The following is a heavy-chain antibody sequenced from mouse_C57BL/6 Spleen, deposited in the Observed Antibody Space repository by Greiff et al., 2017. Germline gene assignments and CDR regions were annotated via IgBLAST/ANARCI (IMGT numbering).Heavy chain of an antibody. CDR3: ARSGYSNYYFDY. J-gene: IGHJ2*01. Sequence: QVQLQQPGAELVKPGASVKLSCKASGYTFTSYWMQWVKQRPGQGLEWIGEIDPSDSYTNYNQKFKGKATLTVDTSSSTAYMQLSSLTSEDSAVYYGARSGYSNYYFDYWGQGTTLTVSS. CDR2: IDPSDSYT. CDR1: GYTFTSYW. D-gene: IGHD2-5*01. V-gene: IGHV1-50*01.